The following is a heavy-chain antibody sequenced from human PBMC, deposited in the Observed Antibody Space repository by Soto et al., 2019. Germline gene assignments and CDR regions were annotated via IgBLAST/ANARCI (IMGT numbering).Heavy chain of an antibody. CDR2: INHSGST. J-gene: IGHJ4*02. CDR1: GGSFSGYY. D-gene: IGHD1-7*01. CDR3: ARVYLELRSVDY. Sequence: PSETLSLTCAVYGGSFSGYYWSWIRQPPGKGLEWIGEINHSGSTNYNPSLKSRVTISVDTSKNQFSLKLSSVTAADTDVYYCARVYLELRSVDYWGQGTLVTVSS. V-gene: IGHV4-34*01.